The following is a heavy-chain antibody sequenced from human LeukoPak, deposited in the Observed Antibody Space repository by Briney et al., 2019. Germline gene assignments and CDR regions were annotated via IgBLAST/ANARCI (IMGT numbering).Heavy chain of an antibody. CDR2: ISGDGGST. J-gene: IGHJ5*02. V-gene: IGHV3-43*02. D-gene: IGHD3-3*01. CDR1: GFTFDDYA. Sequence: GGSLRLSCAASGFTFDDYAMHWVCQAPGKGLEWVSLISGDGGSTYYADSVKVRFTISRDNSKNSLYLQMNSLRTEDTALYYCAKDISNYDFWSGFYPWGQGTLVTVSS. CDR3: AKDISNYDFWSGFYP.